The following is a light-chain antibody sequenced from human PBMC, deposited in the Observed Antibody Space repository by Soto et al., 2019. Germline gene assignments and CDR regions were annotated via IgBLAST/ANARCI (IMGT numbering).Light chain of an antibody. Sequence: QSVLTQPPSVSGAPGQRVTVSCTGSSSNIGAGYDVHWYQQLPGTAPKLLIYGNSNRPSGVPDRFSGSRSGTSASLAITGVQAEDEADYYWQAYGGSLGVFGGGTELAVL. V-gene: IGLV1-40*01. CDR2: GNS. CDR1: SSNIGAGYD. CDR3: QAYGGSLGV. J-gene: IGLJ2*01.